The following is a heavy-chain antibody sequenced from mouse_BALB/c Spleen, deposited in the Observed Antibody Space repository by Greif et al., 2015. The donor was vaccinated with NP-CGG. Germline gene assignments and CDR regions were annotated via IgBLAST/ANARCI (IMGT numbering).Heavy chain of an antibody. CDR3: ARGDYDAMDY. CDR2: ISSGGGST. CDR1: GFAFSSYD. J-gene: IGHJ4*01. V-gene: IGHV5-12-1*01. Sequence: EVQGVESGGGLVKPGGSLKLSCAASGFAFSSYDMSWVRQTPEKRLEWVAYISSGGGSTYYPDTVKGRFTISRDNAKNTLYLQMSSLKSEDTAMYYCARGDYDAMDYWGQGTSVTVSS.